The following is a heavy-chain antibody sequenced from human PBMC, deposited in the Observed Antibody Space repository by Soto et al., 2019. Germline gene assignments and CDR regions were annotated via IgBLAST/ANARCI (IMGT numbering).Heavy chain of an antibody. CDR2: ISGSGGST. J-gene: IGHJ5*02. D-gene: IGHD6-13*01. CDR1: GFTFSSYA. V-gene: IGHV3-23*01. CDR3: AKDHGYSSSWALPPHNWFDP. Sequence: GSLRLSCAASGFTFSSYAMSWVRHAPGKGLEWVSAISGSGGSTYYADSVKGRFTISRDNSKNTLYLQMNSLRAEDTAVYYCAKDHGYSSSWALPPHNWFDPWGQGTLVTVSS.